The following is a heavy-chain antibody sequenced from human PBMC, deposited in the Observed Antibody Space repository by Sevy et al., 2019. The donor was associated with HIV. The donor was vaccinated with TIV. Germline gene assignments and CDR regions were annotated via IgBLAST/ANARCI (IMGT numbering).Heavy chain of an antibody. CDR2: ISFDATNK. CDR3: ALERLSSDVAEYFQN. CDR1: GFTFNRYS. D-gene: IGHD1-1*01. V-gene: IGHV3-30-3*01. J-gene: IGHJ1*01. Sequence: WGSLRLSCAASGFTFNRYSMHWVRHAPGKGLEWVATISFDATNKHYPDSVKGRFTISRDNFQNSLFLQMDSLRPEDTAVYYCALERLSSDVAEYFQNWGQGTLVTVSS.